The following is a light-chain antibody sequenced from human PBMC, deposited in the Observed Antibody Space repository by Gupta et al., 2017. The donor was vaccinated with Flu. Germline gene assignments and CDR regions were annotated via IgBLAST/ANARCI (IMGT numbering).Light chain of an antibody. CDR3: SSYTSSSTWV. Sequence: QSALTQPASVSGSPGQSITISCTGTSSDVGGYNDFAWYQPHPGKAPKLMIYEVSHRPSGASKRFSGSRSGNTASLTISGLQAEDEADYYCSSYTSSSTWVFGGGTKLTVL. V-gene: IGLV2-14*01. CDR2: EVS. J-gene: IGLJ3*02. CDR1: SSDVGGYND.